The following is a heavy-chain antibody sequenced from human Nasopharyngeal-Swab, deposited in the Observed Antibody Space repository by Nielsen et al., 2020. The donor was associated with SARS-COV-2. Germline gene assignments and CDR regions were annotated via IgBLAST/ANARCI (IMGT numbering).Heavy chain of an antibody. V-gene: IGHV4-39*01. CDR1: GASVSSESSY. CDR2: IYYSGNT. J-gene: IGHJ6*02. D-gene: IGHD6-13*01. Sequence: SETLSLTCTVSGASVSSESSYWGWIRQSPGKGLQWIGNIYYSGNTYYNPSLKSRVTISVDTSKNQFSLKVNSVTAADTAVYYCARGGSSSWYYYYYGMDIWGQGTTVTVSS. CDR3: ARGGSSSWYYYYYGMDI.